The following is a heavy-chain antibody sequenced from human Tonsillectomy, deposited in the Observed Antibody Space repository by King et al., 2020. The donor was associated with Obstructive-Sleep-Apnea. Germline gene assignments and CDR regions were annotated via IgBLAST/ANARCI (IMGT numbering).Heavy chain of an antibody. V-gene: IGHV4-59*08. CDR1: GGSISSYY. J-gene: IGHJ4*02. CDR2: ISYSGST. D-gene: IGHD3-22*01. CDR3: ARSLDSSGYYYTTY. Sequence: VQLQESGPGLVKPSETLSLTCTVSGGSISSYYWSWIRQPPGKGLEWIGYISYSGSTNYNPSLKSRVTLSVDTSKNQFALKLSSVSAADTAVYYCARSLDSSGYYYTTYWGQGTLVTVSS.